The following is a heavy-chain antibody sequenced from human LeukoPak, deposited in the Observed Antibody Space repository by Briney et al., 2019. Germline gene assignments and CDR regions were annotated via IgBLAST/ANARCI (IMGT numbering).Heavy chain of an antibody. D-gene: IGHD2-15*01. CDR1: GFTFSSYG. J-gene: IGHJ4*02. CDR2: IWYDGSNK. Sequence: GGSLRLSCAASGFTFSSYGMHWVRQAPGKGLEWVAVIWYDGSNKYYADSVKGRFTISRDNSKNTLYLQMNSLRAEDTAVYYCARGYCSGGSCPRRGGKLIEFDYWGQGTLVTVSS. V-gene: IGHV3-33*01. CDR3: ARGYCSGGSCPRRGGKLIEFDY.